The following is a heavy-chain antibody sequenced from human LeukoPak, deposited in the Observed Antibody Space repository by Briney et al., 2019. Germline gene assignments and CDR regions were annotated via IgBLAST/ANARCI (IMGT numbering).Heavy chain of an antibody. CDR2: ISGGSSTI. CDR3: AKDKVPDGKWDIDY. V-gene: IGHV3-48*01. D-gene: IGHD1-26*01. CDR1: GFTLSSYS. Sequence: PGGSLRLSCAASGFTLSSYSMNWVRQAPGKGLEWVSYISGGSSTIYNADSVKGRFTISRDNSKNTVFLQMNSLRVEDTAVYYCAKDKVPDGKWDIDYWGQGTLVTVSS. J-gene: IGHJ4*02.